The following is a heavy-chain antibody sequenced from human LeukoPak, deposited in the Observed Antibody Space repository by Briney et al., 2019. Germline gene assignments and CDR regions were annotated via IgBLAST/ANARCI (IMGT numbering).Heavy chain of an antibody. V-gene: IGHV3-30*02. D-gene: IGHD6-13*01. J-gene: IGHJ4*02. CDR2: IRYDGSTS. CDR3: ARADGSFTTPFDY. CDR1: GFSFRDYD. Sequence: GSLRLSCVASGFSFRDYDMHWVRQPPGKGLEWVAFIRYDGSTSYYAESVKGRFTISRDNSKNTLYLQIDSLRPEDTAVYYCARADGSFTTPFDYWGQGTLVTVSS.